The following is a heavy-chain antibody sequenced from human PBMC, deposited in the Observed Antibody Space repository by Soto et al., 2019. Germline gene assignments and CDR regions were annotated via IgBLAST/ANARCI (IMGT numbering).Heavy chain of an antibody. CDR2: ISYDGSNT. D-gene: IGHD4-17*01. J-gene: IGHJ4*02. CDR3: ARRPVTYYFDY. Sequence: GGSLRLCCAASGFTFSNYAMHWVRQAPGKGLEWVAVISYDGSNTYYADSVKGRLTISRDNSKSTLYLQMDSLRAEDTAVYYCARRPVTYYFDYWGQGTLVTVSS. CDR1: GFTFSNYA. V-gene: IGHV3-30-3*01.